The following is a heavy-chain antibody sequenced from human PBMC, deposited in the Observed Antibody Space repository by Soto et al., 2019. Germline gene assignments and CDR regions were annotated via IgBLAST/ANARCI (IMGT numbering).Heavy chain of an antibody. Sequence: QVQLQESGPGLVKPSQTLSLTCTVSGGSISSGDYYWSWIRQPPGKGLEWIGYIYYSGSTYYNLSLKSRVTISVDTSKNQFSLKLSSVTAADTAVYYCARVSSFGSGSVIDYYYYGMDVWGQGTTVTVSS. V-gene: IGHV4-30-4*01. CDR3: ARVSSFGSGSVIDYYYYGMDV. CDR2: IYYSGST. CDR1: GGSISSGDYY. D-gene: IGHD3-3*01. J-gene: IGHJ6*02.